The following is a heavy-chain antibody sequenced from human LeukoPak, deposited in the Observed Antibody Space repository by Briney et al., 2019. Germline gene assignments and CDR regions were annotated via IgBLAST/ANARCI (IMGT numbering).Heavy chain of an antibody. Sequence: ASVKVSCKASGYTFTSYGINWARRAPGQGLEWMGWINTYNGNTNYAQKVQGRVTMTTDTSTSTAYMELRSLRSDDTAVHYCARRLTRGGLDYWGLGTLVTISS. V-gene: IGHV1-18*01. CDR2: INTYNGNT. D-gene: IGHD3-10*01. J-gene: IGHJ4*02. CDR3: ARRLTRGGLDY. CDR1: GYTFTSYG.